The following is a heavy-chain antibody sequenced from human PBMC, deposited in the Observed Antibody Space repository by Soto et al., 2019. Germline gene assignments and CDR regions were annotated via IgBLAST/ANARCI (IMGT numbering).Heavy chain of an antibody. J-gene: IGHJ6*02. CDR1: GFTFSSYA. D-gene: IGHD1-26*01. CDR3: AREMGATHMDV. Sequence: PGGSLRLSCAGSGFTFSSYAVHWVRQAPGKGLEWVAVISYDGNNKYYADSVKGRFTISRDNSKNTLYLQMDSLRDEDTAVYYCAREMGATHMDVWGQGTTVTVSS. V-gene: IGHV3-30-3*01. CDR2: ISYDGNNK.